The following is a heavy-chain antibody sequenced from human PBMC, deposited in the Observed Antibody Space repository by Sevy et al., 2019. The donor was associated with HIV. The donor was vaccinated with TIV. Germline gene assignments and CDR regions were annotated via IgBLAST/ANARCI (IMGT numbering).Heavy chain of an antibody. CDR1: GFTVSSNY. D-gene: IGHD3-22*01. CDR3: VRDRNSRSTLPPGAFDI. Sequence: GGSLRLSCAASGFTVSSNYMSWVRQAPGKGLEWVSVIYSGGSTYYADSVKGLFTISRHNSKNTLYLQMNSLRAEDTAVYYCVRDRNSRSTLPPGAFDIWGHGTMVTVSS. J-gene: IGHJ3*02. CDR2: IYSGGST. V-gene: IGHV3-53*01.